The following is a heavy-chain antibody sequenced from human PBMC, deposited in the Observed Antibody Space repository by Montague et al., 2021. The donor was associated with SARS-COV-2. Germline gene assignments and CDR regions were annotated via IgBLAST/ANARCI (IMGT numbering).Heavy chain of an antibody. Sequence: SETLSLTCTVSGGSITNDDWSWIRQPPGKGLEWIVNLFKNGETDYNPSLKSRVIISVDTSKSQFSLKVTSVTAADTAVYYCARYYERSLDVWGQGTTVTVSS. CDR2: LFKNGET. J-gene: IGHJ6*02. CDR3: ARYYERSLDV. D-gene: IGHD3-22*01. V-gene: IGHV4-59*08. CDR1: GGSITNDD.